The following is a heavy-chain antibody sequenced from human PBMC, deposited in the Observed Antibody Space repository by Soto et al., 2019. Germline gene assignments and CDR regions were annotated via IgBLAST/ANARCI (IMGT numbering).Heavy chain of an antibody. CDR3: AKAAFYYDTGGYFQERQPYQ. CDR1: GFIFSSFA. V-gene: IGHV3-23*01. CDR2: ISGSADTT. D-gene: IGHD3-22*01. Sequence: EVQLLESGGGLVQPGGSLRLSCAASGFIFSSFAMSWVRQAPGQGLESVSTISGSADTTYYADSVKGRFTISRDNSQNTLYLQMHSLRAGDTAMYYCAKAAFYYDTGGYFQERQPYQWGQGTLVTVSS. J-gene: IGHJ4*02.